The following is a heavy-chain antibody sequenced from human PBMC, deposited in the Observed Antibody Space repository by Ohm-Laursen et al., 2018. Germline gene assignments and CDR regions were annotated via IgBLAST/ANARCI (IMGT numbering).Heavy chain of an antibody. CDR1: GFTFSSYW. V-gene: IGHV3-7*01. D-gene: IGHD4-17*01. J-gene: IGHJ4*02. Sequence: SLRLSCAAPGFTFSSYWMSWVRQAPGKGLEWVANIKQDGSEKYYVDSVKGQFTISRDNAKNSLYLQMNSLRAEDTAVYYCANSPMTTVTTSYWGQGTLVTVSS. CDR3: ANSPMTTVTTSY. CDR2: IKQDGSEK.